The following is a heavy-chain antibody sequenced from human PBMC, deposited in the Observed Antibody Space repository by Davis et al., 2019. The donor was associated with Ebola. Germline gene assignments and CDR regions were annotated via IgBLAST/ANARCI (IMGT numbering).Heavy chain of an antibody. CDR2: ISNDGSDK. J-gene: IGHJ4*02. D-gene: IGHD1-26*01. CDR3: AKRGLGPNRPFDY. Sequence: GESLKISCAASGFTFSNYAMHWVRQAPGKGLEWVTLISNDGSDKYYADSVKGRFTISRDNSRNTLYLQMNSLRAEDTAVYYCAKRGLGPNRPFDYWGQGTLVTVSS. V-gene: IGHV3-30-3*02. CDR1: GFTFSNYA.